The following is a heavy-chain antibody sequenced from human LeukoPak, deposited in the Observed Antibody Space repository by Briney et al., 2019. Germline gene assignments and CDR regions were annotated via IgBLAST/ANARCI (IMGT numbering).Heavy chain of an antibody. D-gene: IGHD6-19*01. CDR2: IWYDGSNK. V-gene: IGHV3-33*01. CDR3: ARDLSSGWSLDY. CDR1: GFTFSSYD. J-gene: IGHJ4*02. Sequence: GGSLRLSCAASGFTFSSYDMHWVRQAPGKGLEWVVVIWYDGSNKYYADSVKGRFTISRDNSKNTLYLQMNSLRAEDTAVYYCARDLSSGWSLDYWGQGTLVTVSS.